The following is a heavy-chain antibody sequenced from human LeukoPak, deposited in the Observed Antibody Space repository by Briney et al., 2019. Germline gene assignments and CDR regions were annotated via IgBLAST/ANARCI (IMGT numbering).Heavy chain of an antibody. CDR2: ISAYNGNT. D-gene: IGHD2-2*01. Sequence: GASVKVSCKASGYTFTSYGISWVRQAPGQGLEWMGWISAYNGNTYYAQKLQGRVTMTTDTSTSTAYMELRSLRSDDTAVYYCARVFVLPLLGYCSSTSCPGAWFDPWGQGTLVTVSS. V-gene: IGHV1-18*01. J-gene: IGHJ5*02. CDR3: ARVFVLPLLGYCSSTSCPGAWFDP. CDR1: GYTFTSYG.